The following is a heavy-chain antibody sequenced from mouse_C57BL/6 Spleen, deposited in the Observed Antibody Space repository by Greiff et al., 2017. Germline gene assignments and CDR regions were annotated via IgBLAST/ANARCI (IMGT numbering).Heavy chain of an antibody. CDR1: GYTFTSYW. D-gene: IGHD2-2*01. J-gene: IGHJ1*03. CDR3: ARSMVRTLYWYFDV. Sequence: QVQLQQPGAELVKPGASVKMSCKASGYTFTSYWITWVKQRPGQGLEWIGDIYPGSGSTNYNEKFKSKATLTVDTSSSTAYMQLSSLTSADSAVYYCARSMVRTLYWYFDVWGTGTTVTVSS. V-gene: IGHV1-55*01. CDR2: IYPGSGST.